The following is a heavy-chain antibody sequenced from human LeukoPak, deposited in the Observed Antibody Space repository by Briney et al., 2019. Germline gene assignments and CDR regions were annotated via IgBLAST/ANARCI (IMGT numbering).Heavy chain of an antibody. CDR2: IYSGGST. Sequence: GGSLRLSCAASGFTVSSNYMSWVRQAPGKGLEWVSVIYSGGSTYYADSVKGRFTISRDNSKNTLYLQMNSLRAEDTAVYYCARDPGYVEMAIDWGQGTLVTVSS. D-gene: IGHD5-24*01. CDR1: GFTVSSNY. V-gene: IGHV3-66*01. CDR3: ARDPGYVEMAID. J-gene: IGHJ4*02.